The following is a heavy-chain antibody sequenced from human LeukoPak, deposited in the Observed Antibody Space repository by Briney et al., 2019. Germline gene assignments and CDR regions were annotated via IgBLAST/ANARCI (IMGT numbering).Heavy chain of an antibody. CDR1: GGSITSGEHY. V-gene: IGHV4-30-4*01. CDR3: ARNGITGTVSY. Sequence: SETLSLTCTVSGGSITSGEHYCSWIRQPPGKGLEWIGYVAYTGSTNYNPSLSSRVTMSVDTSKNQFSLKLSSVTAADTAVYYCARNGITGTVSYWGQGTLVTVSS. CDR2: VAYTGST. J-gene: IGHJ4*02. D-gene: IGHD1-7*01.